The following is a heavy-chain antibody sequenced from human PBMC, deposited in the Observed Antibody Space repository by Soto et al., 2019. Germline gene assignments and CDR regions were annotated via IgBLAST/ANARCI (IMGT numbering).Heavy chain of an antibody. CDR3: ARDIGRSHYIYFNP. V-gene: IGHV4-30-2*01. D-gene: IGHD4-4*01. CDR2: LYSSESL. J-gene: IGHJ5*02. CDR1: RGSISRGSYA. Sequence: SETLSLRWGVSRGSISRGSYAWSWIRQPLGSGXEWIGYLYSSESLYYNPSLSSRVTISIERSKNQFSLMLASVTAADTTVYFCARDIGRSHYIYFNPWGQGTLVTVSS.